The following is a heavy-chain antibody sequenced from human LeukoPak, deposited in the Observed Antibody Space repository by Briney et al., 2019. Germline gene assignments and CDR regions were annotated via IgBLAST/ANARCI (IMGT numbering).Heavy chain of an antibody. V-gene: IGHV1-69*01. J-gene: IGHJ4*02. D-gene: IGHD2-15*01. CDR1: GGTFSSYA. CDR3: ARSEGYCSGGSCPPDY. CDR2: IIPIFGTA. Sequence: GSSVKVSCKASGGTFSSYAISWVRQAPGQGLEWMGGIIPIFGTANYAQKFQGRVTITADESTSTAYMELSSLRSEDTAVYYCARSEGYCSGGSCPPDYWGQGTLVTVSP.